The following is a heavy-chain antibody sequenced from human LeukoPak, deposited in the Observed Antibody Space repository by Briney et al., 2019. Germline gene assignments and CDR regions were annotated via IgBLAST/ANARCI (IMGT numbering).Heavy chain of an antibody. D-gene: IGHD2-21*02. CDR2: IKRRGKNT. CDR1: GFTFDSYD. Sequence: GGSLRLSCAASGFTFDSYDMSWVRQTPGKGLEWVSSIKRRGKNTNYADSVKGRFTILRDDSKNTLYLQMNSLRVEDAALYYCAQGDWVDFCGQGTLVTVSS. CDR3: AQGDWVDF. J-gene: IGHJ4*02. V-gene: IGHV3-23*01.